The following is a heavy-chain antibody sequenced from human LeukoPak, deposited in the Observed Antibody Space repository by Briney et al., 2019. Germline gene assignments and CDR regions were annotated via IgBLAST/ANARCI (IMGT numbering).Heavy chain of an antibody. CDR1: GFTFSSYS. J-gene: IGHJ4*02. D-gene: IGHD3-3*01. CDR2: ISSSSSTI. Sequence: GGSLRLSCAASGFTFSSYSMTWVRQAPGKGLEWVSYISSSSSTIYYADSVKGRFTISRDNAKNSLYLQMNSLRAEDTAVYYCARGGITIFGVVPFDYWGQGTLVTVSS. CDR3: ARGGITIFGVVPFDY. V-gene: IGHV3-48*01.